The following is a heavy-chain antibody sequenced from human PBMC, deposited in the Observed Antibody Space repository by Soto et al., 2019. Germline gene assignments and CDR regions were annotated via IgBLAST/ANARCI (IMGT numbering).Heavy chain of an antibody. D-gene: IGHD6-19*01. V-gene: IGHV1-69*06. CDR1: GGTLSNYA. CDR2: MNPILGTQ. J-gene: IGHJ6*02. Sequence: QVQLVQSGAEVKKPGSSVKVSCKASGGTLSNYATNWVRQAPGQGLEWMGGMNPILGTQRIAQKFQGRVTITADKSTSTVYMELSSLRSDDTAVYYCARDQRMAEAHRDYYFYGLDVRGQGTTVTVSS. CDR3: ARDQRMAEAHRDYYFYGLDV.